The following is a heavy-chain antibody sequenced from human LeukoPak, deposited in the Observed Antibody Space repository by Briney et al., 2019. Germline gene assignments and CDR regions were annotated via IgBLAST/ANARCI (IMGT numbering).Heavy chain of an antibody. D-gene: IGHD6-25*01. CDR1: GFTLSNCA. Sequence: PGRPLRLFCAASGFTLSNCAISCVRQAPGKGLEWVSAISGSGDNTYYADSVKGRFTISRDNSKNTLYLQMNSLRAEDTAVYYCARVPSRSVDVWGKGTTVTVSS. CDR2: ISGSGDNT. CDR3: ARVPSRSVDV. J-gene: IGHJ6*04. V-gene: IGHV3-23*01.